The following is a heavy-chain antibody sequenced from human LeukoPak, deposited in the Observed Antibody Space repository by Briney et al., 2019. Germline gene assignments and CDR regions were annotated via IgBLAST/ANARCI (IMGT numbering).Heavy chain of an antibody. CDR2: IYYSGST. Sequence: SETLSLTCTVSGGSISSYYWSWIRQPPGKGLEWIGYIYYSGSTNYNPSLKSRVTISVDTAKNQFTLKMSSVTAADPAVYYCARSRRGYSSGWQLDYWGQGTLVTVSS. J-gene: IGHJ4*02. V-gene: IGHV4-59*01. CDR1: GGSISSYY. D-gene: IGHD6-19*01. CDR3: ARSRRGYSSGWQLDY.